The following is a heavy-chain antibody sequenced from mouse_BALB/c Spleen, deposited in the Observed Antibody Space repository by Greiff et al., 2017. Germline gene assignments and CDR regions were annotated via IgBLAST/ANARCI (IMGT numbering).Heavy chain of an antibody. V-gene: IGHV1-20*02. CDR1: GYSFTGYF. CDR3: ASTYYGSPFAY. CDR2: INPYNGDT. Sequence: VQLQQSGPELVKPGASVKISCKASGYSFTGYFMNWVMQSHGKSLEWIGRINPYNGDTFYNQKFKGKATLTVDKSSSTAHMELRSLASEDSAVYYCASTYYGSPFAYWGQGTLVTVSA. J-gene: IGHJ3*01. D-gene: IGHD1-2*01.